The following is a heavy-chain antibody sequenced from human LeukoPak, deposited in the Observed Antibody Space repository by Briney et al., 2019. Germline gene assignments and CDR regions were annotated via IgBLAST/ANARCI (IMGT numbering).Heavy chain of an antibody. D-gene: IGHD4-23*01. CDR2: IRYDGSNK. CDR3: AKDLDRVVTPQGSFDY. Sequence: GGSLRLSCAASGFTFGSYGMHWVRQAPGKGLEWVAFIRYDGSNKYYADSVKGRFTFSRDNSKSTLYLQMNSLRAEDTAVYYCAKDLDRVVTPQGSFDYWGQGTQITVSS. CDR1: GFTFGSYG. V-gene: IGHV3-30*02. J-gene: IGHJ4*02.